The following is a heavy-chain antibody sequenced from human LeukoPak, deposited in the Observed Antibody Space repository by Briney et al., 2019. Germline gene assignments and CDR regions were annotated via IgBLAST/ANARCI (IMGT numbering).Heavy chain of an antibody. D-gene: IGHD1-14*01. V-gene: IGHV1-2*02. CDR3: ARVKDSRGTSSPAFDI. CDR1: GYTFTGYY. J-gene: IGHJ3*02. Sequence: GASVKVSCKASGYTFTGYYIHWVRQAPGQGLEWMGWINPNSGGTNYAQKLQGRVTMTTDTSTSTAYMELRSLRSDDTAVYYCARVKDSRGTSSPAFDIWGQGTMVTVSS. CDR2: INPNSGGT.